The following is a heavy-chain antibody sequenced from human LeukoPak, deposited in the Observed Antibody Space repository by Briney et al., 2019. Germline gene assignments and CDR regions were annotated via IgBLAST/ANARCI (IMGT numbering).Heavy chain of an antibody. CDR2: SGNAGDT. J-gene: IGHJ4*02. V-gene: IGHV3-23*01. D-gene: IGHD3-22*01. Sequence: GGSLRLSCAASGFTFDVSAMNWVRQAPGKGLEWVSASGNAGDTTYADSVKGRFTISRDNSKKMLFLQMTSLRAEDTAVYYCAKKTPGNYPYDYWGQGTLVTVSP. CDR1: GFTFDVSA. CDR3: AKKTPGNYPYDY.